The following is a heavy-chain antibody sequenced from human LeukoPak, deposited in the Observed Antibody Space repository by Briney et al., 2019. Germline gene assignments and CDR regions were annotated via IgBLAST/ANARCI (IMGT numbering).Heavy chain of an antibody. CDR1: GFIFSDYY. CDR3: ARDYGGSSPFDY. CDR2: ISSGGSTI. J-gene: IGHJ4*02. V-gene: IGHV3-11*04. D-gene: IGHD4-23*01. Sequence: GGSLRLSCAASGFIFSDYYMSWIRQAPGKGLEWLSFISSGGSTIYYADPVKGRFTISRDNAQNSLYLQMNSLRAEDTAVYYCARDYGGSSPFDYWGQGTLVIVSS.